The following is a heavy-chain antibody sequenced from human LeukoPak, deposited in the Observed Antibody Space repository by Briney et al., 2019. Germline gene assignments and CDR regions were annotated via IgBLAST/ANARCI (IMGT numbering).Heavy chain of an antibody. Sequence: PGGSLRLSCAAPGFTFSTYSMNWVRQAPGKGLEWVSFISSSSSYIYYADSVKGRFTISRDNAKNSLYLHMNSLRAEDTAVYYCASVRRGGLGAGGDLLDYWGQGTLVTVSS. CDR2: ISSSSSYI. J-gene: IGHJ4*02. CDR1: GFTFSTYS. V-gene: IGHV3-21*01. CDR3: ASVRRGGLGAGGDLLDY. D-gene: IGHD3-16*01.